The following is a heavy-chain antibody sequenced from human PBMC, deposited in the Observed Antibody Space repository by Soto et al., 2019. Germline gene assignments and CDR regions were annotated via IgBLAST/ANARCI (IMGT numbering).Heavy chain of an antibody. CDR1: GFTFSSDA. D-gene: IGHD6-13*01. J-gene: IGHJ4*02. Sequence: EVQLLESGGGLVQPGGSLRLSCAASGFTFSSDAMSWVRQAPEKGLELVSTISGDGGKLYYADSVKSRFNVSRDNSKNTLYLQMNCLRDEDTAIYYCAKRATGRSWYVFDSWGQGTLFTVSS. CDR2: ISGDGGKL. V-gene: IGHV3-23*01. CDR3: AKRATGRSWYVFDS.